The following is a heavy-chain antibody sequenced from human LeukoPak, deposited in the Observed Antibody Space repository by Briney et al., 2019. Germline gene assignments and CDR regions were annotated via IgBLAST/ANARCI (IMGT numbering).Heavy chain of an antibody. Sequence: SETLSLTCTVSGVSISSGTHCWGWVRQPPGKGLEWVGSIFYRGTTFYSPSLKSRVTVSIDTSKNQFSLNLNSVTAADTAVYYCARHDYDLLTGYTINWFDPWGQGILVTVSS. D-gene: IGHD3-9*01. V-gene: IGHV4-39*01. J-gene: IGHJ5*02. CDR2: IFYRGTT. CDR3: ARHDYDLLTGYTINWFDP. CDR1: GVSISSGTHC.